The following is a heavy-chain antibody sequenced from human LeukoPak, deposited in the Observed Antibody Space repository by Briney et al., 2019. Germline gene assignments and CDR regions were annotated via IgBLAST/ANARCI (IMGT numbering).Heavy chain of an antibody. CDR3: AREYSSSSGRRAFDV. CDR2: IYYSGTT. V-gene: IGHV4-59*08. CDR1: GGSISSYY. J-gene: IGHJ3*01. Sequence: SETLTLTCTVSGGSISSYYWSWIRQPPGKGLEWIGYIYYSGTTNYNPSLKSRVTISVDTSKNQFSLKLSSVTAADTAVYYCAREYSSSSGRRAFDVWGQGTMVTVSS. D-gene: IGHD6-6*01.